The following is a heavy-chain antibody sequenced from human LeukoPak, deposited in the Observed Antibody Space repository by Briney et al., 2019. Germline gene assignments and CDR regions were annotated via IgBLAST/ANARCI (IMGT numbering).Heavy chain of an antibody. CDR1: GFTFGSYW. Sequence: PGGSLRLSCAASGFTFGSYWMSWVRQAPGKGLEWVANIKQDGSEKYYVDSVKGRFTISRDNAKNSLYPQMNSLRAEDTAVYYCARDQLQYGMDVWGQGTTVTVSS. CDR2: IKQDGSEK. CDR3: ARDQLQYGMDV. D-gene: IGHD1-26*01. V-gene: IGHV3-7*01. J-gene: IGHJ6*02.